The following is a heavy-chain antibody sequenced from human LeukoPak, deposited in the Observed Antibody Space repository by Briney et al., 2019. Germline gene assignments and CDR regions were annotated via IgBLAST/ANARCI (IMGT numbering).Heavy chain of an antibody. CDR3: ARDSALAQAVMSDY. CDR1: GGSISSGYY. D-gene: IGHD6-19*01. J-gene: IGHJ4*02. CDR2: IDHSGST. V-gene: IGHV4-38-2*02. Sequence: SETLSLTCTASGGSISSGYYWGWIRQPPGKGLEWTGSIDHSGSTYYNPSLKSRITISVDTSKNQFSLKLSSVTAADTAVYYCARDSALAQAVMSDYWGQGTLVTVSS.